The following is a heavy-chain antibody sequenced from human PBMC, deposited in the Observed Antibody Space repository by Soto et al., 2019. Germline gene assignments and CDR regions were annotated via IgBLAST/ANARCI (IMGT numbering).Heavy chain of an antibody. CDR1: GGTFSSYT. V-gene: IGHV1-69*02. Sequence: QVQLVQSGAEVKKPGSSVKVSCKASGGTFSSYTISWVRQAPGQGLEWMGRIIPILGIANYAQKFQGGVTMTADKSTSTAYMELRSLKSEDTAVYYCAPFPPVVMYYWGQGTRVTVSS. CDR3: APFPPVVMYY. D-gene: IGHD3-16*01. J-gene: IGHJ4*02. CDR2: IIPILGIA.